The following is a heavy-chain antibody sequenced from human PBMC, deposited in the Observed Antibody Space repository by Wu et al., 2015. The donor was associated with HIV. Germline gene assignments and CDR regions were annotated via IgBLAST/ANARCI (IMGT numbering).Heavy chain of an antibody. CDR2: MNPNSGNT. CDR3: ARGQAWVVPAAILKYNWFDP. D-gene: IGHD2-2*01. CDR1: GYTFTSYD. V-gene: IGHV1-8*01. J-gene: IGHJ5*02. Sequence: QVQLVQSGAEVKKPGSSVKVSCKASGYTFTSYDINWVRQATGQGLEWMGWMNPNSGNTGYAQKFQGRVTMTRNTSISTAYMELSSLRSEDTAVYYCARGQAWVVPAAILKYNWFDPWGQGTLVTVSS.